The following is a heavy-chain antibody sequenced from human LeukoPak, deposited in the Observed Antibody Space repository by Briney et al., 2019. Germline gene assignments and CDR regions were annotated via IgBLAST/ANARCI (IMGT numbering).Heavy chain of an antibody. V-gene: IGHV4-39*01. CDR2: IYYSGST. D-gene: IGHD3-3*01. Sequence: KPSETLSLTCTVSGGSFSSSSHYWGWIRQPPGKGLEWIGSIYYSGSTYYNPSLKSRVTISVDTSKNQFSLKLSSVTAADTAVYYYAIFSRITIFGVVTPDNDYWGRGTLVTVSS. J-gene: IGHJ4*02. CDR3: AIFSRITIFGVVTPDNDY. CDR1: GGSFSSSSHY.